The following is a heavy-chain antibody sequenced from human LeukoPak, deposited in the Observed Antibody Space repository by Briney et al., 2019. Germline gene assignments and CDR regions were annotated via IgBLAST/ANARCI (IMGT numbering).Heavy chain of an antibody. CDR1: GFTFNDYA. Sequence: GGSLRLSCAASGFTFNDYAMHWVRQTPGKGLEWVSGISWNSGSIGYADSVKGRFTISRDNAKNSLYLQMNRLRAEDTAVYYCAKGSRGSCSRTYCYPFDYWGQGTLVTVSS. J-gene: IGHJ4*02. CDR3: AKGSRGSCSRTYCYPFDY. CDR2: ISWNSGSI. V-gene: IGHV3-9*01. D-gene: IGHD2-2*01.